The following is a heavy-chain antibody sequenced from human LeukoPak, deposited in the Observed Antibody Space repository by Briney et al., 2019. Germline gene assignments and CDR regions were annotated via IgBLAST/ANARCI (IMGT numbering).Heavy chain of an antibody. CDR3: ARPAPPLYCSSTSCYLDYNYFGMGV. CDR1: GGTFSSYA. V-gene: IGHV1-69*04. CDR2: IIPILGIA. J-gene: IGHJ6*02. D-gene: IGHD2-2*01. Sequence: SVKVSCKASGGTFSSYAISWVRQAPGQGLEWMGRIIPILGIANYAQKFQGRVTITADKSTSTAYMEQSSLRSEDTAVYYCARPAPPLYCSSTSCYLDYNYFGMGVWGQGTTVTVSS.